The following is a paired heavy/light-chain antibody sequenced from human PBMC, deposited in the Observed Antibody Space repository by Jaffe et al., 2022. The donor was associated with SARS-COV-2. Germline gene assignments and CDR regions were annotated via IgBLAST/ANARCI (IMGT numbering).Heavy chain of an antibody. CDR2: ISGSGGST. CDR1: GFTFSSYA. D-gene: IGHD3-9*01. J-gene: IGHJ4*02. Sequence: EVQLVESGGGLVQPGGSLRLSCAASGFTFSSYAMSWVRQAPGKGLEWVSVISGSGGSTYYADSVKGRFTISRDNSKNTLYLQMNSLRAEDTAVYYCAKDRNYDILNGYYFFDYWGQGTLVTVSS. CDR3: AKDRNYDILNGYYFFDY. V-gene: IGHV3-23*04.
Light chain of an antibody. CDR2: AAS. V-gene: IGKV1-39*01. CDR1: QSISSY. CDR3: QQSYSTPT. J-gene: IGKJ4*01. Sequence: DIQMTQSPSSLSASAGDRVTITCRASQSISSYLNWYQQKPGKAPKLLIYAASSLQSGVPSRFSGSGSGTDFTLTISSLQPEDFATYYCQQSYSTPTFGGGTKVEIK.